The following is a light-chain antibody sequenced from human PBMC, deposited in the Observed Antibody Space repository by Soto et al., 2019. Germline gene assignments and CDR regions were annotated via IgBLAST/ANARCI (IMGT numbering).Light chain of an antibody. CDR3: SSYGSTSTRHV. V-gene: IGLV2-14*01. CDR2: EVS. Sequence: QSALTQPASVSGSPGQSITISCTGTSSDVGGYNYVSWYQQHPGKAHKLMIYEVSNRPSGVSIRFSGSKSGNTASLTISGLKPQDEADYFCSSYGSTSTRHVFGTGTKLTVL. CDR1: SSDVGGYNY. J-gene: IGLJ1*01.